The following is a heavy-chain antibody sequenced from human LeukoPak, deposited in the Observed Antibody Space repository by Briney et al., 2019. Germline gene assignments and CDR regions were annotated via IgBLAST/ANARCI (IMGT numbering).Heavy chain of an antibody. CDR1: GFTFSNYA. D-gene: IGHD3-10*01. CDR3: AKVPYSDYGSGRPPFMDV. V-gene: IGHV3-23*01. J-gene: IGHJ6*02. CDR2: ISDSGGST. Sequence: GGSLRLSCAASGFTFSNYAMSWVRQAPGKGLEWVSTISDSGGSTYYADSMKGRFTISRDNYKNTLYLQMDSLRAEDAAIYYCAKVPYSDYGSGRPPFMDVWGQGTTVAVSS.